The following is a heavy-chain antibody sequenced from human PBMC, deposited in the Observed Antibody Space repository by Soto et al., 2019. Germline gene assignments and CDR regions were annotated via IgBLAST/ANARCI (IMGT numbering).Heavy chain of an antibody. V-gene: IGHV1-69*13. Sequence: SVKVSCKASGGTFKNYAISWVRQAPGQGLEWMGGIIPILGTPIYAQKLQGRVTITADESTSTAYMELSSLRSEDTAVYYCARDAGVIASSYWGQGTLVTVSS. D-gene: IGHD3-16*02. J-gene: IGHJ4*02. CDR1: GGTFKNYA. CDR2: IIPILGTP. CDR3: ARDAGVIASSY.